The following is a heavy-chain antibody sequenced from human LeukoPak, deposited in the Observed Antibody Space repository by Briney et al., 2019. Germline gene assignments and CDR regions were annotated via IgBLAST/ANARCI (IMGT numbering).Heavy chain of an antibody. Sequence: ASVKVSCKASGYTFTSYYMHWVRQAPGQGLEWMGIINPSGGSTSYAQKFQGRVTMTRDTSTSTVYMELSSLRSEDTAVYYCARVGTAVALYNWFDPWGQGTLVTVSS. V-gene: IGHV1-46*01. CDR2: INPSGGST. D-gene: IGHD6-19*01. CDR3: ARVGTAVALYNWFDP. CDR1: GYTFTSYY. J-gene: IGHJ5*02.